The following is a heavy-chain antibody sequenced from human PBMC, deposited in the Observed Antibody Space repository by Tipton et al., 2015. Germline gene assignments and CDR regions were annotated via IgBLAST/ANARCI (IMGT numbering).Heavy chain of an antibody. CDR3: ARARGRHGGLFDS. CDR1: SDSISKYY. Sequence: TLSLTCSVSSDSISKYYWSWIRQPPGKELQWIGYIQYSGGTNYNPSLESRVSMSVDTSKTQSSLEMRSVTATDTAVYYCARARGRHGGLFDSWGEGTLVTVSS. CDR2: IQYSGGT. J-gene: IGHJ4*02. D-gene: IGHD4-23*01. V-gene: IGHV4-59*01.